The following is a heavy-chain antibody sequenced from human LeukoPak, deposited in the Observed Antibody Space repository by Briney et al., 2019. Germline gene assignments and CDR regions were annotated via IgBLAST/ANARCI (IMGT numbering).Heavy chain of an antibody. Sequence: GGSLRLSCAASGFTFSTYATHWVRQAPGKGLEYVSAISTNGDSTYYADSVKGRFTISRDNSKNTLFLQMGSLRADDMAVYYCARWGSTSCYDYWGQGTLVTVSS. D-gene: IGHD2-2*01. V-gene: IGHV3-64*02. CDR3: ARWGSTSCYDY. J-gene: IGHJ4*02. CDR1: GFTFSTYA. CDR2: ISTNGDST.